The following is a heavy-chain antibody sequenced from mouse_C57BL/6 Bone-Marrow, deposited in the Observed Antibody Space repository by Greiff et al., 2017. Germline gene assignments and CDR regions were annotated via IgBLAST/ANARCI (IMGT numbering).Heavy chain of an antibody. CDR3: ARQGLLRFYYFDY. V-gene: IGHV1-64*01. CDR1: GYTFTSYW. CDR2: IHPNSGST. Sequence: QVQLQQPGAELVKPGASVKLSCKASGYTFTSYWMHWVKQRPGQGLEWIGMIHPNSGSTNYHDKLKSQVTLTVDKSSSTAYMQISSLTSEDSAVYDGARQGLLRFYYFDYGCQGNTLTVSS. J-gene: IGHJ2*01. D-gene: IGHD2-3*01.